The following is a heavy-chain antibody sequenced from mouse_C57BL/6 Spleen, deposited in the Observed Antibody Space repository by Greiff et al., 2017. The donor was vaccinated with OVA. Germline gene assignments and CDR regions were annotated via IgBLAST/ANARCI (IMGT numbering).Heavy chain of an antibody. V-gene: IGHV1-59*01. J-gene: IGHJ2*01. CDR3: ARGDSSGYGY. Sequence: VQLQQPGAELVRPGTSVKLSCKASGYTFTSSWMHWVKQRPGQGLEWIGVIDPSDSYTNYNQKFKGKATLTVDTSSSTAYMQLSSLTSEDSAVYYCARGDSSGYGYWGQGTTLTVSS. D-gene: IGHD3-2*02. CDR1: GYTFTSSW. CDR2: IDPSDSYT.